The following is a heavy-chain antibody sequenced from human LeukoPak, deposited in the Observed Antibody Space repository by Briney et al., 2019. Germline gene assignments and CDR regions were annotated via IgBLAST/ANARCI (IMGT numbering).Heavy chain of an antibody. V-gene: IGHV4-59*01. D-gene: IGHD2-15*01. CDR3: ARVSYCSGGSCYFGYYGMDV. J-gene: IGHJ6*02. Sequence: SETLSLTCTVSGGSISSYYWSWIRPPPGKGLEWIGYIYYSGSTNYNPSLKSRVTISVDTSKNQFSLKLSSVTAADTAVYYCARVSYCSGGSCYFGYYGMDVWGQGTTVTVSS. CDR1: GGSISSYY. CDR2: IYYSGST.